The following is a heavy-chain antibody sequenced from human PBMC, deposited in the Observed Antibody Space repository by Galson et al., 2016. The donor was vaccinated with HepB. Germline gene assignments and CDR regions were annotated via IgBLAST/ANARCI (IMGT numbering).Heavy chain of an antibody. Sequence: SLRLSCAASGFTFSSYSMNWVRQAPGKGLEWVSFLSTSSSTIYYSDSVKGRFTVSRDNGKNSLYLQMNSLSDEDTAVYYCARGLLYFDWYQLEGYGMDVWGQGTTVTVSS. CDR2: LSTSSSTI. J-gene: IGHJ6*02. CDR3: ARGLLYFDWYQLEGYGMDV. D-gene: IGHD3-9*01. V-gene: IGHV3-48*02. CDR1: GFTFSSYS.